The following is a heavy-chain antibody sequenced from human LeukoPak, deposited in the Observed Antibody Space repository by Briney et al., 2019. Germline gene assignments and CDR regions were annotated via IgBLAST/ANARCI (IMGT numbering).Heavy chain of an antibody. D-gene: IGHD3-22*01. CDR2: INPTGTGT. J-gene: IGHJ4*02. CDR1: GYTFINNW. V-gene: IGHV1-46*01. Sequence: ASVKVSCKASGYTFINNWMHWVRQAPGQGLEWIGLINPTGTGTLYAQKFQGRVTMTRDTSTSTVYMELSSLRSEDTAMYYCARDRTHYYESSGYYSRWEYWGQGTLVTVSS. CDR3: ARDRTHYYESSGYYSRWEY.